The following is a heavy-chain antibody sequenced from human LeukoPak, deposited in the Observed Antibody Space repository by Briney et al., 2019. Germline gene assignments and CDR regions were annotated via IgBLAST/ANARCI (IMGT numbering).Heavy chain of an antibody. CDR1: GFTFSSYW. CDR2: IKSYGSST. D-gene: IGHD1-1*01. J-gene: IGHJ4*02. CDR3: ARERKYDSNFDY. V-gene: IGHV3-74*01. Sequence: GGSLRLSCAASGFTFSSYWMHWVRQAPGKGLVWVSRIKSYGSSTSYADSVKGRSTISRDNAKNTLYLQMTSLRAEDTAVYYCARERKYDSNFDYWGQGTLVTVSS.